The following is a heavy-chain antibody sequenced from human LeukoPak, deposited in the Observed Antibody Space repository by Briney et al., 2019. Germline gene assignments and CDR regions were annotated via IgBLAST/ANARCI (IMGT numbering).Heavy chain of an antibody. D-gene: IGHD3-22*01. V-gene: IGHV4-4*07. CDR3: ARSVYYYDSSGYFFDY. CDR2: IYTSGST. CDR1: GGSISSYY. J-gene: IGHJ4*02. Sequence: SETLSLTCTVSGGSISSYYWSWIRQPAGKGLEWIGRIYTSGSTNYNPSLKSRVTMSVDTSKNQSSLKLSSVTAADTAVYYCARSVYYYDSSGYFFDYWGQGTLVTVSS.